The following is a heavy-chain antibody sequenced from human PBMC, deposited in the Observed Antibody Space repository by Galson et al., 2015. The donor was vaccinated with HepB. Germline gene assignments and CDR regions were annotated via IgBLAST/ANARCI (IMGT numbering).Heavy chain of an antibody. V-gene: IGHV4-34*01. J-gene: IGHJ1*01. CDR3: VAGPFGPRFQFWYSPVYLQH. Sequence: ETLSLTCGVSSGSFTNYDWNWVRQAPGKGPEWIGEVNRGGSANVNPSLQSRVTITRDTSKSQFSLRLSSITAADTAMYYCVAGPFGPRFQFWYSPVYLQHWGRGAQVIVSS. D-gene: IGHD2-21*01. CDR1: SGSFTNYD. CDR2: VNRGGSA.